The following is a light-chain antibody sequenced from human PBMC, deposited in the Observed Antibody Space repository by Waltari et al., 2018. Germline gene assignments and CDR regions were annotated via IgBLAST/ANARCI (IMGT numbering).Light chain of an antibody. CDR2: DVN. CDR3: SSYTSSRTVV. Sequence: QSALAQPASVSGSPGQSITLSRTGNSSAVGGYNYVSWYQQHPDKAPRLLVYDVNTRPSGVADRFSGSKSVNTASLTISGLQAEDEADYFCSSYTSSRTVVFGGGTKLTVL. J-gene: IGLJ3*02. CDR1: SSAVGGYNY. V-gene: IGLV2-14*03.